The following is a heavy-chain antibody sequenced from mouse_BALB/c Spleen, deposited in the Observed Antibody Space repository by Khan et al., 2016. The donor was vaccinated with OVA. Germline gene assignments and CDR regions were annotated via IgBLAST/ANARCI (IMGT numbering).Heavy chain of an antibody. Sequence: QVQLQQSGAELVRPGVSVKISCKASGYTFTDYAMHWVKQRHAKSLEWIGVISTNYGDADYNQKFQGKASMTVDRSSSTVYMELARLTSEDSAIYYCVIGRKFAYWGQGTLVTVSA. CDR3: VIGRKFAY. CDR1: GYTFTDYA. V-gene: IGHV1S137*01. CDR2: ISTNYGDA. D-gene: IGHD2-14*01. J-gene: IGHJ3*01.